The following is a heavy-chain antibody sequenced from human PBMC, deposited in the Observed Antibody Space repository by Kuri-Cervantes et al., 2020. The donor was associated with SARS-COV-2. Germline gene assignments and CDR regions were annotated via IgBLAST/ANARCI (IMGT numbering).Heavy chain of an antibody. V-gene: IGHV1-46*01. CDR1: GYTFTNYH. CDR3: ARDGGGWYDY. D-gene: IGHD6-19*01. Sequence: ASVKVSCKASGYTFTNYHMHWVRQAPGQGLEWIGIINPSDGTTMYAEIFQGRVTITRDTSASTAYMELSSLRSEDTAVYYCARDGGGWYDYWGQGTLVTVSS. J-gene: IGHJ4*02. CDR2: INPSDGTT.